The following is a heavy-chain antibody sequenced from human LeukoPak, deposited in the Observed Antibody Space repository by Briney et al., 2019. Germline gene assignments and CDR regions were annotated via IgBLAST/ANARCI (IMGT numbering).Heavy chain of an antibody. CDR1: GGSFSGYY. D-gene: IGHD6-13*01. CDR2: INHSGST. CDR3: AGEAAAGTNFDY. J-gene: IGHJ4*02. Sequence: SETLSLTCAVYGGSFSGYYWSWIRQPPGKGLEWIGEINHSGSTNYNPSLKSRVTISVDTSKNQFSLKLSSVTAADTAIYFCAGEAAAGTNFDYWGQGILVTVSS. V-gene: IGHV4-34*01.